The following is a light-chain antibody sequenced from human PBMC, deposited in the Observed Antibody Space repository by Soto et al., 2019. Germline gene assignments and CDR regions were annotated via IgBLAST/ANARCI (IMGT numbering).Light chain of an antibody. CDR3: SSYTTSSTWV. Sequence: QSALTQPASVSGSPGQSITISCTGTRSDVGGYDYVSWYQQLPGKAPKLMIYEVSNRPSGVSNRFSGSKSGNTASLTISGLQAEDEGDYYCSSYTTSSTWVFGGGNQLTVL. V-gene: IGLV2-14*01. J-gene: IGLJ3*02. CDR2: EVS. CDR1: RSDVGGYDY.